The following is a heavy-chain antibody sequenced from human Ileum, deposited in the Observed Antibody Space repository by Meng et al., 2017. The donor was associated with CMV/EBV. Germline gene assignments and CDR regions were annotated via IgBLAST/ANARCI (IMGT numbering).Heavy chain of an antibody. D-gene: IGHD6-19*01. CDR2: IYSSGST. J-gene: IGHJ4*02. CDR3: AKEQSIGIAVTGIFDF. CDR1: GDATSGFF. Sequence: QVPLQESGPGLVKTSEPLSLTCTVSGDATSGFFWSWIRQPAGKGLEWIGRIYSSGSTFYNPSLESRVTMSIDTSKNQFSLRLASVTAADTAVYFCAKEQSIGIAVTGIFDFWGQGALVTVSS. V-gene: IGHV4-4*07.